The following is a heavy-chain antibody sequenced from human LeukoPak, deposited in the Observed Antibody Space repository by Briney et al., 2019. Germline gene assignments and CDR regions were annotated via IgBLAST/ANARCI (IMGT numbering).Heavy chain of an antibody. CDR1: GYTFTSYD. CDR3: ARGPYCSGGSCYLDYYYGMDV. CDR2: MYPNSGNT. V-gene: IGHV1-8*01. J-gene: IGHJ6*02. Sequence: GASVKVSCKASGYTFTSYDINWVRQATGQGLECRGWMYPNSGNTGYAQKFQGRVTMTRNTSISTAYMELSSLRSEDTAVYYCARGPYCSGGSCYLDYYYGMDVWGQGTTVTVSS. D-gene: IGHD2-15*01.